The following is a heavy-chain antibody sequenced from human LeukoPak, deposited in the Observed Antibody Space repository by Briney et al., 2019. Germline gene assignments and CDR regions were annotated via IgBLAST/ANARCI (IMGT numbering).Heavy chain of an antibody. V-gene: IGHV3-23*01. J-gene: IGHJ4*02. CDR2: ISGSGGST. CDR1: GFTFSSYA. Sequence: GGSLRLSCAASGFTFSSYAMSWVRQAPGKGLEWVSAISGSGGSTYYADSVKGRFTISRDNSKNTLYLQMNSLRAEDTAVYYCAKDLGMAVAGPLFDYWGQGTLVTVSS. CDR3: AKDLGMAVAGPLFDY. D-gene: IGHD6-19*01.